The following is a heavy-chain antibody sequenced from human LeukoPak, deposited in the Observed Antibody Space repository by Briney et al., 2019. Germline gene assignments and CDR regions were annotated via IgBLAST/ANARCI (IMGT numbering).Heavy chain of an antibody. Sequence: KSSETLSLTCTVSGGSISSYYWSCIRQPPGKGLEWIGYIYYSGSTNYNPSLKSRVTISVDTSKNQFSLKLSSVTAADTAVYYCARARGSGRTRFDYWGQGTLVTVSS. CDR2: IYYSGST. D-gene: IGHD3-10*01. CDR3: ARARGSGRTRFDY. CDR1: GGSISSYY. V-gene: IGHV4-59*01. J-gene: IGHJ4*02.